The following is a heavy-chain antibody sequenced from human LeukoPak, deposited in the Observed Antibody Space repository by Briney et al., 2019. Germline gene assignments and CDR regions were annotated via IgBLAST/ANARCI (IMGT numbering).Heavy chain of an antibody. CDR1: GFSLSTSGIR. D-gene: IGHD3-10*01. CDR2: IDWDDDK. CDR3: ARTNRGSGSINWFDP. Sequence: KESGPALVKPTQTLTLTCTFSGFSLSTSGIRVSWIRQTPGKALEWLARIDWDDDKFYSTSLKTRLTISKDTSKNQVVLTMTNMDPVDAATYYCARTNRGSGSINWFDPWGQGTLVTVSS. V-gene: IGHV2-70*04. J-gene: IGHJ5*02.